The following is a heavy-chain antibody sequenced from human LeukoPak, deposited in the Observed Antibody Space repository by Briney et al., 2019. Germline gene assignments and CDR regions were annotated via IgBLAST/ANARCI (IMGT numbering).Heavy chain of an antibody. CDR3: ARWIQLWPTRGDY. Sequence: SETLSLTCAVYGGSFSGYYWSWIRQPPGKGLEWIGEINHSGSTNYNPSLKSRVTISVDTSKHQFSLKLSSVTAADTAVYYCARWIQLWPTRGDYWGQGTLVTVSS. D-gene: IGHD5-18*01. V-gene: IGHV4-34*01. J-gene: IGHJ4*02. CDR1: GGSFSGYY. CDR2: INHSGST.